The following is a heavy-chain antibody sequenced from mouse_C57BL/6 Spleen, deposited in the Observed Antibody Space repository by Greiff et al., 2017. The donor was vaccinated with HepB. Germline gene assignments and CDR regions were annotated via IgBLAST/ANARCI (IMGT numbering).Heavy chain of an antibody. CDR1: GYTFTSYW. CDR2: IDPSDSYT. D-gene: IGHD1-1*01. Sequence: VQLQQPGAELVMPGASVKLSCKASGYTFTSYWMHWVKQRPGQGLEWIGEIDPSDSYTNYNQKFKGKSTVTVDKSSSTAYMQLSSLTSEDSAVYYCARERITTVVATRSFDYWGQGTTLTVSS. V-gene: IGHV1-69*01. J-gene: IGHJ2*01. CDR3: ARERITTVVATRSFDY.